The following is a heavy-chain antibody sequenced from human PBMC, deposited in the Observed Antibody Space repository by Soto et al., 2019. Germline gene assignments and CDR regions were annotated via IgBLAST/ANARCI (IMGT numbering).Heavy chain of an antibody. V-gene: IGHV4-39*02. D-gene: IGHD4-17*01. CDR2: IYYSGST. J-gene: IGHJ4*02. CDR1: GGSISSSSYY. CDR3: ARRYTTVTTYDY. Sequence: PSETLSLTCTVSGGSISSSSYYWGWIRQPPAKGLEWIGSIYYSGSTYYNPSLKSRVTISVDTSKNHFSLKLSSVTAADTAVYYCARRYTTVTTYDYWGQGTLVTVSS.